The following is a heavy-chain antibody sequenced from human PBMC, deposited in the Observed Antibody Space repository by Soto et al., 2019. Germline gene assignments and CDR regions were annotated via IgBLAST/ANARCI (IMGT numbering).Heavy chain of an antibody. D-gene: IGHD2-21*01. CDR1: GFIFSSSW. J-gene: IGHJ6*02. CDR3: ARESLLKSIPIYRYFYYAMDV. CDR2: IKPDGSEL. Sequence: GGSLRLSCAASGFIFSSSWMTWVRQAPGKGLEWVANIKPDGSELYYADSVKGRFTISRDNARNSLYLQMSSLRAEDTAVYYCARESLLKSIPIYRYFYYAMDVWGQGTTVTVSS. V-gene: IGHV3-7*03.